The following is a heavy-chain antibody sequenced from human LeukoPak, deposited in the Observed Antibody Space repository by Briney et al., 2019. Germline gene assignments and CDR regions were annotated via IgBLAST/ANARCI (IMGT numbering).Heavy chain of an antibody. Sequence: SETLSLTCTVSGGSISSYYWSWIRQPPGKGLEWIGYIYYSGSTNYNPSLKSRVTISVDTSKNQFSLKLSSVTAADTAVYYCERVVAAAGTPVYYYYYGMDVWGQGTTVTVSS. J-gene: IGHJ6*02. V-gene: IGHV4-59*01. CDR1: GGSISSYY. CDR3: ERVVAAAGTPVYYYYYGMDV. D-gene: IGHD6-13*01. CDR2: IYYSGST.